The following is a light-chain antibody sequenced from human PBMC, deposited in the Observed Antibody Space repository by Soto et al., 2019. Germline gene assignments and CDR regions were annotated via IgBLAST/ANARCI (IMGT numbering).Light chain of an antibody. V-gene: IGKV3-15*01. CDR2: GAS. CDR3: QQYNNWPLT. CDR1: QSISSN. Sequence: EIVMTQSPAPLSVSPGERATLSCRASQSISSNLAWYQQKPGQAPRIIYGASTRATGIPARFSGSGSGTECTLTISSLQSEDVAVYSCQQYNNWPLTLGGGTKVDIK. J-gene: IGKJ4*01.